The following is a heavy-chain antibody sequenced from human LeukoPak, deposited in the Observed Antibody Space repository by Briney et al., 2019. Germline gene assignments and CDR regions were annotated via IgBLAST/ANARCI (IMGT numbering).Heavy chain of an antibody. V-gene: IGHV4-39*07. CDR3: ARRHSPYYYDSSGHYNWFDP. D-gene: IGHD3-22*01. CDR1: GGSISSSSYY. J-gene: IGHJ5*02. CDR2: IYYSGST. Sequence: SETLSLTCTVSGGSISSSSYYWGWIRQPPGKGLEWIGSIYYSGSTYYNPSLKSRVTISVDTSKNQFSLKLSSVTAADTAVYYCARRHSPYYYDSSGHYNWFDPWGQGTLVTVSS.